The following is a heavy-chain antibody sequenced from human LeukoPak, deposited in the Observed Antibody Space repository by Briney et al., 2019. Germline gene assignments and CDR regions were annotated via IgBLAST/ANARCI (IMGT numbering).Heavy chain of an antibody. CDR1: GFTFSSYG. V-gene: IGHV3-33*01. D-gene: IGHD6-6*01. Sequence: GGSLRLPCAASGFTFSSYGMHWVRQAPGKGLEWVAVIWYDGSNKYYADSVKGRFTISRDNSKNTLYLQMNSLRAEDTAVYYCARGGHRAARLDFDYWGQGTLVTVSS. CDR3: ARGGHRAARLDFDY. CDR2: IWYDGSNK. J-gene: IGHJ4*02.